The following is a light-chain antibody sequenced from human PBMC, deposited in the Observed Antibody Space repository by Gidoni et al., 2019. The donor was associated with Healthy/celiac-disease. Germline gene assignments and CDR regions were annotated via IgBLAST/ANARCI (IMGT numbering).Light chain of an antibody. J-gene: IGKJ1*01. CDR2: GAS. Sequence: EIVSTQSPCTLSLSPGERATLSCRASQSVSSSYLAWYQPKPGQAPRLLIYGASSRATGIPDRFSGSGSGTDFTLTISRLEPEDFAVYYCQQYGSSPWTFGQGTKVEIK. V-gene: IGKV3-20*01. CDR1: QSVSSSY. CDR3: QQYGSSPWT.